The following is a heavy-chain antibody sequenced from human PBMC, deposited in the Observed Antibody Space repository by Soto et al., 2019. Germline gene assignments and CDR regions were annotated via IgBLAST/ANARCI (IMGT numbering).Heavy chain of an antibody. J-gene: IGHJ4*02. CDR1: GGSISSYY. D-gene: IGHD3-3*01. Sequence: SETLSLTCTVSGGSISSYYWTWIRQPPGKGLEWIGYIYYSGSTYYNPSLKSRVTISVDTSKNQFSLNLDSVTAADTAVYFCARDFAYFDSWGQGTLVTVSS. CDR2: IYYSGST. CDR3: ARDFAYFDS. V-gene: IGHV4-59*01.